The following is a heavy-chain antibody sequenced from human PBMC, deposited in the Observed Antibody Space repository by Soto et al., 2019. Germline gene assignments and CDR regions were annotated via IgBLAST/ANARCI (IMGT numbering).Heavy chain of an antibody. CDR3: AKVGRVELTSFDWLLYLGN. J-gene: IGHJ4*02. CDR1: GFTYSSQA. Sequence: EVQLLESGGGLVQPGGSLRLSCAASGFTYSSQAMSWVRQAPGKGLEWVSVIRGSGVNTYYADSVKGRFTISRDNSKNTLYLQMHSLRAEDTAVYYCAKVGRVELTSFDWLLYLGNWGPGTLVTVSS. V-gene: IGHV3-23*01. CDR2: IRGSGVNT. D-gene: IGHD3-9*01.